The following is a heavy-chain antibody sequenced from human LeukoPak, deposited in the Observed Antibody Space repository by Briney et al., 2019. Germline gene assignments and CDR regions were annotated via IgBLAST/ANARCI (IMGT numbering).Heavy chain of an antibody. CDR2: IYPGDSDT. V-gene: IGHV5-51*01. D-gene: IGHD1-26*01. CDR3: AGLGVGATMAYYYGMDV. J-gene: IGHJ6*02. CDR1: GYSFTSYW. Sequence: GESLKISCKGSGYSFTSYWIGWVRQMPGKGLEWMGIIYPGDSDTRYSPSFQGQVTISADKSISTAYLQWSSLKASDTAMYYCAGLGVGATMAYYYGMDVWGQGTTVTVSS.